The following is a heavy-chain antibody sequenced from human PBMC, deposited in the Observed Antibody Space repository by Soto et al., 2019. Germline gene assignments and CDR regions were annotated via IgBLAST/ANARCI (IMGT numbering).Heavy chain of an antibody. CDR1: GGSISSDDSS. CDR2: IYHSGGT. Sequence: SETLSLTCTVSGGSISSDDSSWTWIRQPPGKGLEWIGFIYHSGGTYYNLSLKSRVAISVDTSKNQFSLRLSSVTAADTAVYYCVRERYDVLTGYRNYYYYGIDVWGQGTTVTVSS. D-gene: IGHD3-9*01. J-gene: IGHJ6*02. V-gene: IGHV4-30-4*01. CDR3: VRERYDVLTGYRNYYYYGIDV.